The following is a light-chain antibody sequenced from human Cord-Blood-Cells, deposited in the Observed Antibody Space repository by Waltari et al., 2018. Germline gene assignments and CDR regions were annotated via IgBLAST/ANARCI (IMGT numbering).Light chain of an antibody. Sequence: QSALTQPASVSGSPGQSLTISCTGPSSDVGSYNLFSWYQQHPGKAPKLMIYEVSKRPSGVSNRFSGSKSGNTASLTISGLQAEDEADYYCCSYAGSSTYVFGTGTKVTVL. V-gene: IGLV2-23*02. CDR3: CSYAGSSTYV. J-gene: IGLJ1*01. CDR1: SSDVGSYNL. CDR2: EVS.